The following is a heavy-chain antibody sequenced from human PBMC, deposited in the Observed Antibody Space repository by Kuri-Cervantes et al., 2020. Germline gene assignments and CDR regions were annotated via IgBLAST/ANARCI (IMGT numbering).Heavy chain of an antibody. Sequence: ESLKISCAVYGGSFSGYYWSWIRQPPGKGLEWIGEINHSGSTNYNPSLKSRVTISVDTSKNQFSLKLSSVTAADTAVYYCARALAFDIWGQGTMVTVSS. CDR2: INHSGST. J-gene: IGHJ3*02. CDR1: GGSFSGYY. CDR3: ARALAFDI. V-gene: IGHV4-34*01.